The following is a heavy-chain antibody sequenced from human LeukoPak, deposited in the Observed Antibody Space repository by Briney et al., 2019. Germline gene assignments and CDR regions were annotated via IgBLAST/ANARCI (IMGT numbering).Heavy chain of an antibody. CDR3: ARGVYYGSGSYYKKGPFDY. Sequence: SETLSLTCAVSGGSFSGYYWSWIRQPPGKGLEWIGEINHSGSTNYNPSLKSRVTISVDTSKNQFSLKLSSVTAADTAVYYCARGVYYGSGSYYKKGPFDYWGQGTLVTVSS. D-gene: IGHD3-10*01. CDR2: INHSGST. V-gene: IGHV4-34*01. J-gene: IGHJ4*02. CDR1: GGSFSGYY.